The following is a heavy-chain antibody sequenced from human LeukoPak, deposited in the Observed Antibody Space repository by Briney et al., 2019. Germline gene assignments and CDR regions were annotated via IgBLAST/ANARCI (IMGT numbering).Heavy chain of an antibody. CDR3: ARIPSYGYYYYYMDV. CDR1: GFTFSNYD. V-gene: IGHV3-13*01. CDR2: IGIAGDT. Sequence: GGSLRLSCAASGFTFSNYDMHWVRQASGKGLEWVAAIGIAGDTYYPDSVKGRFTIFRENGKNSVYLQMNSLRAEDTAVYYCARIPSYGYYYYYMDVWGKGTTVTVSS. D-gene: IGHD1-26*01. J-gene: IGHJ6*03.